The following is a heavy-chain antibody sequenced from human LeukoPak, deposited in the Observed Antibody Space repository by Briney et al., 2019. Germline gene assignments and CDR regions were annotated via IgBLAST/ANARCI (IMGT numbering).Heavy chain of an antibody. CDR2: ISGTGSST. Sequence: PGGSLRLSCEASGFTFGNYAMNWVRQAPGKGLEWVSTISGTGSSTYYADSAKGRFTISRDNSKDTLFLQLNSLTAADTAMYFCARPWGDGYNSYFDYWGQGTLVTVSS. CDR1: GFTFGNYA. CDR3: ARPWGDGYNSYFDY. D-gene: IGHD5-24*01. J-gene: IGHJ4*02. V-gene: IGHV3-23*01.